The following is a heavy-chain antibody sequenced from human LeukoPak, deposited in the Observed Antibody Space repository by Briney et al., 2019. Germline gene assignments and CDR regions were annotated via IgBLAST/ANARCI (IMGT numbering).Heavy chain of an antibody. CDR1: GSSFTSYW. V-gene: IGHV5-51*01. CDR3: ARQAVVVVAAIPRRNAFDI. J-gene: IGHJ3*02. D-gene: IGHD2-15*01. CDR2: IYPGDSDT. Sequence: GESLKISCKGSGSSFTSYWIGWVRQLPGKGLEWLGIIYPGDSDTRYSPSFQGQVTISADKSISTAYLQWSSLKASDTAMYYCARQAVVVVAAIPRRNAFDIWGQGTMVTVSS.